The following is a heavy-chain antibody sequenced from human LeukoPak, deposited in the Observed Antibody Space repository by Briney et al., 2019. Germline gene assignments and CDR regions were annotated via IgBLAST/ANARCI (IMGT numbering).Heavy chain of an antibody. J-gene: IGHJ6*02. D-gene: IGHD3-22*01. V-gene: IGHV1-69*13. CDR2: IIPIFGTA. Sequence: ASVTVSCKASGGTFSSYAISWVRQAPGQGLEWMGGIIPIFGTANYAQKFQGRVTITADESTSTAYMELSSLRSEDTAVYYCARDQNYYDSSGYYPDYGMDVWGQGTTVTVSS. CDR3: ARDQNYYDSSGYYPDYGMDV. CDR1: GGTFSSYA.